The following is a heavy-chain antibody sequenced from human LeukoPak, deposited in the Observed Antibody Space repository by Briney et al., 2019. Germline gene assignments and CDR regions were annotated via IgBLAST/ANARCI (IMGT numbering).Heavy chain of an antibody. CDR2: ISSSSSYI. J-gene: IGHJ4*02. D-gene: IGHD3-9*01. V-gene: IGHV3-21*01. CDR3: VSYDILTGYYFDY. Sequence: GGSLRLSCAASGFSFSSYSMNWVRQAPGKGLEWVSSISSSSSYIYYADSVKGRFTISRDNAKNSLYLQMNSLRAEDTAVYYCVSYDILTGYYFDYWGQGTLVTVSS. CDR1: GFSFSSYS.